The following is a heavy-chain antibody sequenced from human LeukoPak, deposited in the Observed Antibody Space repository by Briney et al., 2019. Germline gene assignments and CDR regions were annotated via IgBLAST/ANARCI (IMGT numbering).Heavy chain of an antibody. J-gene: IGHJ3*02. CDR2: IYHSGGST. D-gene: IGHD2-15*01. CDR3: ASVFCRGGSCDDEPGVAFVI. CDR1: GYTFTSYY. V-gene: IGHV1-46*01. Sequence: ASVKVSCNASGYTFTSYYIHWVRQPPGQGLEWMGIIYHSGGSTTYAEEFQGRVNMNRDMSTSTVHVDVRGQRSGDGAVYYCASVFCRGGSCDDEPGVAFVIWGQGTMVAVPS.